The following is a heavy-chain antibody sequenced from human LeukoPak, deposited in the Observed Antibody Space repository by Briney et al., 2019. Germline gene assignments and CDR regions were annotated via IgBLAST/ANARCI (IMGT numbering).Heavy chain of an antibody. D-gene: IGHD5-24*01. CDR2: INPSGGST. Sequence: ASVKVSCKASGGTCSSYAISWVRQAPGQGLEWMAIINPSGGSTSHAQKFQGRVTMTRDTSASTVYMELSSLRSEDTAVYYCASVYKHGMDVWGQGTTVTVSS. CDR3: ASVYKHGMDV. V-gene: IGHV1-46*01. J-gene: IGHJ6*02. CDR1: GGTCSSYA.